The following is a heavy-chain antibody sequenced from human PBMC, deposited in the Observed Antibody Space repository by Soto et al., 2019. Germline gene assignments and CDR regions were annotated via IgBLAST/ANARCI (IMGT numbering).Heavy chain of an antibody. CDR1: NGSVSSPLSY. Sequence: PSETLSLTCSVSNGSVSSPLSYWGWIRQPPGKRPQWIGVIYFSGITSYNPSLKSRVTISVDTSNNQFSLELSSVTATDTAVYYCVRQPYGAYRHFFDNWGQGTPVTVSS. V-gene: IGHV4-39*01. CDR3: VRQPYGAYRHFFDN. D-gene: IGHD3-3*02. CDR2: IYFSGIT. J-gene: IGHJ4*02.